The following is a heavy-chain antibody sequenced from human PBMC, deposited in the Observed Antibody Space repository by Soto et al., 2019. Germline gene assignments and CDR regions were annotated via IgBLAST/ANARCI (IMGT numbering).Heavy chain of an antibody. V-gene: IGHV4-39*01. D-gene: IGHD5-12*01. Sequence: PSETLSLTCTVSGGSISSSSYYWGWIRQPPGKGLEWIGSIYCSGSTYYNPSLKSRVTISVDTSKNQFSLKLSSVTAADTAVYYCARHYSGYDSDYWGQGTLVTVSS. CDR2: IYCSGST. CDR1: GGSISSSSYY. CDR3: ARHYSGYDSDY. J-gene: IGHJ4*02.